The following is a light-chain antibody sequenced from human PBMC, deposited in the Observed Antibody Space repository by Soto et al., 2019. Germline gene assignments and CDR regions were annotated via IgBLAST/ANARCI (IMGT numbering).Light chain of an antibody. V-gene: IGLV2-23*02. Sequence: QSVLTQPASVSGSPGQSITISCTGTSSNVGSYKLVSRYQQHPGKAPKLMIFEVNKRPSGVSNRVSGSKSGNTASLTISGLKGDDEADYYCCSSGGSPTYVFGTGTKVTVL. CDR2: EVN. CDR1: SSNVGSYKL. J-gene: IGLJ1*01. CDR3: CSSGGSPTYV.